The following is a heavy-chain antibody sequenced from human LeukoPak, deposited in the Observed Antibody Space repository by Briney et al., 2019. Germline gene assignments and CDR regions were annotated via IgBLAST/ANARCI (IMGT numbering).Heavy chain of an antibody. Sequence: ASVTVSCKASGGTFSSYAISWVRQAPGQGLEWMGGIIPIFGTANYAQTFQGRVTITTDESTSTAYMELSSLRSEDTAVYYCARDQDSSSIWFDPWGQGTLVTVSS. V-gene: IGHV1-69*05. CDR3: ARDQDSSSIWFDP. CDR1: GGTFSSYA. CDR2: IIPIFGTA. D-gene: IGHD6-6*01. J-gene: IGHJ5*02.